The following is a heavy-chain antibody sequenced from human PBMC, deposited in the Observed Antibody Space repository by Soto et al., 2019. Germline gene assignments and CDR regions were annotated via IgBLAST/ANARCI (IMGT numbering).Heavy chain of an antibody. J-gene: IGHJ6*02. Sequence: PGGSLRLSCAASGFTFSSYSMNWVRQAPGKGLEWVSYISSIYSTIYYADSVKGRFTISRDNAKNSLYLQMNSLRAEDTALYYCARIISPVTLGVDVWGQGTTVTVSS. D-gene: IGHD3-10*01. V-gene: IGHV3-48*01. CDR1: GFTFSSYS. CDR2: ISSIYSTI. CDR3: ARIISPVTLGVDV.